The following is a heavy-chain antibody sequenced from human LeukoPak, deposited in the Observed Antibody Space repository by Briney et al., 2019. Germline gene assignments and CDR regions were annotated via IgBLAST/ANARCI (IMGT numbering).Heavy chain of an antibody. Sequence: GGSLRLSCAASGFTFSSYAMHWVRQAPGKGLEWVAVISYDGSNKYYADSVKGRFTISRDNAKNSLYLQMNSLRAEDTAVYYCARDQGWIYYWGQGTLVTVSS. V-gene: IGHV3-30-3*01. CDR1: GFTFSSYA. CDR3: ARDQGWIYY. D-gene: IGHD5-12*01. CDR2: ISYDGSNK. J-gene: IGHJ4*02.